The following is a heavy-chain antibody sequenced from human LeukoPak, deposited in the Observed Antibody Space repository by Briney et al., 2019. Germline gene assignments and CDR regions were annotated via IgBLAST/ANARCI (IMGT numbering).Heavy chain of an antibody. J-gene: IGHJ4*02. V-gene: IGHV4-31*03. D-gene: IGHD3-16*01. CDR1: GGSISSGGHY. CDR2: IYYSGST. Sequence: PSETLSLTCTVSGGSISSGGHYWSWIRQRPGKGLEWIGNIYYSGSTNSNPSLKSRVTISVDTSKKQFSLKLSAVTAADTAVYYCARTTPGGVVVHHFDYWGQGTLVTVSS. CDR3: ARTTPGGVVVHHFDY.